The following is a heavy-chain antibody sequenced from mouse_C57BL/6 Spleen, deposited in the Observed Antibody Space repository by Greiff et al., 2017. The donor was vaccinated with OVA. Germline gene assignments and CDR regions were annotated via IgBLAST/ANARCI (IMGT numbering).Heavy chain of an antibody. CDR3: ARWMIKGAMDY. V-gene: IGHV1-69*01. CDR1: GYTFTSYW. Sequence: VQLQQPGAELVMPGASVKLSCKASGYTFTSYWMHWVKQRPGQGIEWIGEIDPSDSYTNYNQKFKGKSTLTVDKSSSTAYMQLSSLTSEDSAVYYCARWMIKGAMDYWGQGTSVTVSS. J-gene: IGHJ4*01. D-gene: IGHD2-4*01. CDR2: IDPSDSYT.